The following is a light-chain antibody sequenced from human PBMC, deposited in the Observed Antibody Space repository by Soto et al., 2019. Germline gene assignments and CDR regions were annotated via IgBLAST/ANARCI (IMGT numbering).Light chain of an antibody. Sequence: AIQMTQSPSSLSASVGDRVTITCRASQGIRNDLGWYQQKPGKAPRLLIYAASTLQSGVPPRFSGSGSGTDFTLTIGGRQPEDFATYYCLHDYDYPLTFGGGTKVEIK. V-gene: IGKV1-6*01. CDR1: QGIRND. CDR2: AAS. J-gene: IGKJ4*01. CDR3: LHDYDYPLT.